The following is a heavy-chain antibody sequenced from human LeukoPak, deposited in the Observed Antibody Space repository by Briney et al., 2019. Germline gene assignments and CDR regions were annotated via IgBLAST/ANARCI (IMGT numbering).Heavy chain of an antibody. CDR1: GGSFSGYY. CDR3: ARDDYGDYDYFQH. CDR2: INHSGST. V-gene: IGHV4-34*01. D-gene: IGHD4-17*01. J-gene: IGHJ1*01. Sequence: SETLSLTCAVYGGSFSGYYWSWIRQPPGKGLEWIGEINHSGSTNYNPSLKSRVTISVDTSKNQFSLKLSSVTAADTAVYYCARDDYGDYDYFQHWGQGTLVTVSS.